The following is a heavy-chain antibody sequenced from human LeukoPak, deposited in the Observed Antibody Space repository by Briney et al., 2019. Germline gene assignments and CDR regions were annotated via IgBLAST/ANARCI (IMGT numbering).Heavy chain of an antibody. Sequence: SETLSLTCTVSGGSFSNYYWSWIRQPPGKGLEWIGYIYYIGSTHYNPSLKSRVTMSVDASKNQFSLSLASVTAADTAVYYCARTLDSGWTDHWGQGTLVTVSS. J-gene: IGHJ5*02. V-gene: IGHV4-59*08. CDR1: GGSFSNYY. CDR3: ARTLDSGWTDH. CDR2: IYYIGST. D-gene: IGHD6-19*01.